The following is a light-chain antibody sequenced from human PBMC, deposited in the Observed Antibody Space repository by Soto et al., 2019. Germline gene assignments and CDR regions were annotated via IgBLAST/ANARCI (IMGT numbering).Light chain of an antibody. CDR3: GTWDSSLSAGV. Sequence: QSVLTQPPSVSAAPGQKVTISCSGSDPNIGKNYVSWYQQLPGTAPKLLIYDNNKRPSGIPDRFSGSKSGTSATLGITGLQTGDEADYYCGTWDSSLSAGVFGGGTKVTVL. V-gene: IGLV1-51*01. CDR1: DPNIGKNY. CDR2: DNN. J-gene: IGLJ2*01.